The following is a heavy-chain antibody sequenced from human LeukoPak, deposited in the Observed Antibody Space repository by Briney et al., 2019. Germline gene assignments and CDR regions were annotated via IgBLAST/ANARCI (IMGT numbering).Heavy chain of an antibody. CDR3: ARRTRVATIDY. CDR1: GGSISSGGYY. V-gene: IGHV4-31*03. J-gene: IGHJ4*02. Sequence: SETLSLTCTVSGGSISSGGYYWSWFRQHPGKGLEWIGYIYYSGSTYYNPSLKSRVTISVDTSKNQFSLKLSSVTAADTAVYYCARRTRVATIDYWGQGTLVTVSS. D-gene: IGHD5-12*01. CDR2: IYYSGST.